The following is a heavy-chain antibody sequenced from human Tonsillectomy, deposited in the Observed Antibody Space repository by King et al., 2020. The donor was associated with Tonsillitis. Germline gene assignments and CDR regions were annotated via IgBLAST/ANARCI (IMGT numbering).Heavy chain of an antibody. D-gene: IGHD3-10*01. CDR1: GFTFSTYA. CDR3: AKGVVRGVIRYYYMDV. J-gene: IGHJ6*03. V-gene: IGHV3-23*04. Sequence: VQLVESGGGLVQPGGSLRLSCAASGFTFSTYAMNWVRQAPGKGLEWVSAISGGGGSTYYADSVKGRFTISRDNSKNTLYLQMNSLRADDTAVYYCAKGVVRGVIRYYYMDVWGKGTTVTVSS. CDR2: ISGGGGST.